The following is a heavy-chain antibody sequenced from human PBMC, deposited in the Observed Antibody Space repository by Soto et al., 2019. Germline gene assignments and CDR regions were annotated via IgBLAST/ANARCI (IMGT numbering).Heavy chain of an antibody. CDR2: ISSSGSTI. CDR3: ARVAGYYYGMDV. CDR1: GFTFSSYE. Sequence: GDLRLCSADTGFTFSSYEMIRVRQAPGKGLEWVSYISSSGSTIYYADSVKGRFTISRDNAKNSLYLKMNSLRAEDTAVYYCARVAGYYYGMDVWGQGTTGTVS. V-gene: IGHV3-48*03. J-gene: IGHJ6*02.